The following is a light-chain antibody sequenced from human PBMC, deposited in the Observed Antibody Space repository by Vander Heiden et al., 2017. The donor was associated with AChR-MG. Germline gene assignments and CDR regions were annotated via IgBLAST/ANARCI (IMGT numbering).Light chain of an antibody. CDR2: SNN. V-gene: IGLV1-44*01. Sequence: QSVLTQAPSASRTPGQRVPISFHGISSNLGKRPTHGHHPPPGTAPKLVIYSNNQRPSGVPDRFSGAQSGTSASLAISGLLAEDAADYYCAAWDDSLNAVVFGGGTRLTVL. CDR1: SSNLGKRP. J-gene: IGLJ2*01. CDR3: AAWDDSLNAVV.